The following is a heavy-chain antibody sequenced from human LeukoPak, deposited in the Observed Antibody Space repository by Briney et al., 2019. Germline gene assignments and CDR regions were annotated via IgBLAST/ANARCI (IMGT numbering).Heavy chain of an antibody. V-gene: IGHV3-48*01. Sequence: GGSLRLSCAASGFTFSSYSMNWVRQAPGKGLEWVSYISSSSSTIYYADSVKGRFTISRDNAKNSLYLQMNSLRAEDTAVYYCARVTYVFWSSPTYYMDVWGNGTTVTVSS. D-gene: IGHD3-3*01. CDR2: ISSSSSTI. J-gene: IGHJ6*03. CDR1: GFTFSSYS. CDR3: ARVTYVFWSSPTYYMDV.